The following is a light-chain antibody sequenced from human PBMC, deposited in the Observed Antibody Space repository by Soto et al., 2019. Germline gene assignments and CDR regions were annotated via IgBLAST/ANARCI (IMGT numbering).Light chain of an antibody. CDR3: CSYAGSGVV. Sequence: QSALTQPASVSGSPGQSITISCTGTSSDVGSYNLVSWYQQHPGKAPKLIIYEVSKRPSGVSNRFSGSKSGNTASLTISGLKAEDEADYYCCSYAGSGVVFGGGTKLTVL. CDR1: SSDVGSYNL. V-gene: IGLV2-23*02. J-gene: IGLJ2*01. CDR2: EVS.